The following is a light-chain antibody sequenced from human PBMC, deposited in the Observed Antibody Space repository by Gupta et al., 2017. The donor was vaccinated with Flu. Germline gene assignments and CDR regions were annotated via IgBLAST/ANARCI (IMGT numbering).Light chain of an antibody. CDR3: QQYGSSPELT. CDR2: GAS. V-gene: IGKV3-20*01. Sequence: IVLTQSPGTLSLSPGERATLSCRASQSVSSGFLAWYQQKPGQAPRLLMYGASSRATGVPDRFSGRGSGTDFTLTISRLEPEDSAVYYCQQYGSSPELTFGGGTKVEIK. CDR1: QSVSSGF. J-gene: IGKJ4*01.